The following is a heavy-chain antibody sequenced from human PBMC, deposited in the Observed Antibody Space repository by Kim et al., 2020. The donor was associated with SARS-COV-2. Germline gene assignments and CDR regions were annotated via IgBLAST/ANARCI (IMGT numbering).Heavy chain of an antibody. Sequence: GGSLRLSCAVSGLTFSNSYMSWVRQAPGKGLEWVGRIRSKIDGVITDYCASVKDRVTISRDDSKNILYLEMNSLKSEDTGVYDCTTAGINNLRWWYSGLDVWGHGTPVTVSS. CDR1: GLTFSNSY. J-gene: IGHJ6*01. V-gene: IGHV3-15*01. D-gene: IGHD2-15*01. CDR3: TTAGINNLRWWYSGLDV. CDR2: IRSKIDGVIT.